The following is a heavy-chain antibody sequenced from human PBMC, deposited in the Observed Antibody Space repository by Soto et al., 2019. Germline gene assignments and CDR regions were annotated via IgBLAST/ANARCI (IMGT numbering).Heavy chain of an antibody. CDR1: GDSMSSYY. CDR3: ARGRSGLNP. CDR2: IYYSGST. J-gene: IGHJ5*02. V-gene: IGHV4-59*01. D-gene: IGHD3-10*01. Sequence: SETLSLTCTVSGDSMSSYYWSWIRQPPGKRLEWIGYIYYSGSTNYNPSLKSRVTVSVDTSRNQFSLKLSSVTAADTAVYYCARGRSGLNPWGQGTLVTVSS.